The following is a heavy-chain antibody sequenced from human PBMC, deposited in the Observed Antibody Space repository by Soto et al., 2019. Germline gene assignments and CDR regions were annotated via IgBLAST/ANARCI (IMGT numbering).Heavy chain of an antibody. CDR2: INPNSGGT. D-gene: IGHD2-15*01. CDR3: ARGNRYCSGGSCYAGIYYYMDV. V-gene: IGHV1-2*04. Sequence: ASVKVSCKASGGTFSSYTISWVRQAPGQGLEWMGWINPNSGGTNYAQKFQGWVTMTRDTSISTAYMELSRLRSDDTAVYYCARGNRYCSGGSCYAGIYYYMDVRGKGTTVTVSS. J-gene: IGHJ6*03. CDR1: GGTFSSYT.